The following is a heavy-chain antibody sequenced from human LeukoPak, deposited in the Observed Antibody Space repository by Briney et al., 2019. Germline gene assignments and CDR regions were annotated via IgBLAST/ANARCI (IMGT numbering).Heavy chain of an antibody. D-gene: IGHD3-10*01. V-gene: IGHV4-34*01. CDR3: ARDWVVTMVRGNPQSGDY. CDR1: GGSFSGYY. Sequence: SETLSLTCAVYGGSFSGYYWSWIRQPPGKGLEWIGEINHSGSTNYNPSLKSRVTISVDTSKSQFSLKLSSVTAADTAVYYCARDWVVTMVRGNPQSGDYWGQGTLVTVSS. J-gene: IGHJ4*02. CDR2: INHSGST.